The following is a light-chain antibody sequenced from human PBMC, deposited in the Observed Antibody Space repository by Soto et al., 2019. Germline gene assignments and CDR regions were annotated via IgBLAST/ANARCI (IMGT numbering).Light chain of an antibody. V-gene: IGLV2-11*01. CDR3: CSYAGSYTYV. CDR2: DVL. CDR1: NSDVGGYNY. Sequence: QSVLTQPRSVSGSPVQSVTISCTGTNSDVGGYNYVSWYQHHPGKAPKLMIYDVLKRPSGVPDRFSGSKSGNTASLTISGLQAEDEADYYCCSYAGSYTYVFGTGTKVTVL. J-gene: IGLJ1*01.